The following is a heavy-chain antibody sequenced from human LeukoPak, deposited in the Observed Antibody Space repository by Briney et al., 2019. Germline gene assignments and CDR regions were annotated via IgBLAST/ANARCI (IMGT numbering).Heavy chain of an antibody. CDR1: GDSVSSNRAA. CDR2: TYYGSKWYN. Sequence: SQTLSLTCDISGDSVSSNRAAWNWIRQSPSRGLEWLGRTYYGSKWYNDSAVSVKSRININPDTSKNQFSLQLNSVTPEDTAVYYCARAVHGGDSDWYFDFWGRGTLVTVSS. V-gene: IGHV6-1*01. J-gene: IGHJ2*01. D-gene: IGHD4-23*01. CDR3: ARAVHGGDSDWYFDF.